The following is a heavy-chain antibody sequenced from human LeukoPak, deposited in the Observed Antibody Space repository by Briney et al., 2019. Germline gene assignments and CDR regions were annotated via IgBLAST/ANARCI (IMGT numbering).Heavy chain of an antibody. J-gene: IGHJ6*02. CDR1: GYSFTSYW. D-gene: IGHD3-10*01. CDR2: IYPGDSDT. V-gene: IGHV5-51*01. CDR3: ARGSGSYPYYYYGMDV. Sequence: GESLKISCKSSGYSFTSYWIGWVRQMPGKGLEWMGIIYPGDSDTRYSPSFQGQVTISADKSISTAYLQWSSLKASDTAMYYCARGSGSYPYYYYGMDVWGQGTTTTVSS.